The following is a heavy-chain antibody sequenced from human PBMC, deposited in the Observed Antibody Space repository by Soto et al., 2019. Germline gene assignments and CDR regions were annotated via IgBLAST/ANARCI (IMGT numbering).Heavy chain of an antibody. CDR3: ARSDWFDP. CDR2: IKNDGSVT. Sequence: EVQLVESGGGLVQPGGSLRLSCVASGFRISDYWRSWVRQVPGKGPEWVSRIKNDGSVTSYADSVKGRFSISRDNARNTLYLQMNSLRVEDTAVYHCARSDWFDPWGQGILVTVSS. J-gene: IGHJ5*02. CDR1: GFRISDYW. V-gene: IGHV3-74*01.